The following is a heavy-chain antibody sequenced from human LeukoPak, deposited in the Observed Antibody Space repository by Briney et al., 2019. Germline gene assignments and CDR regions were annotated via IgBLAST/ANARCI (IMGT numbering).Heavy chain of an antibody. Sequence: PSETLSFTYTVSGGSISSYYWRWIRHPPAKGLEWIGYIYYSGSTNYNPSLKSRVTISVDTSKNQFSLKLSSVTAADTAVYYCASSFSGYSLYPFDYWGQGTLVTVSS. CDR2: IYYSGST. J-gene: IGHJ4*02. D-gene: IGHD5/OR15-5a*01. CDR3: ASSFSGYSLYPFDY. CDR1: GGSISSYY. V-gene: IGHV4-59*01.